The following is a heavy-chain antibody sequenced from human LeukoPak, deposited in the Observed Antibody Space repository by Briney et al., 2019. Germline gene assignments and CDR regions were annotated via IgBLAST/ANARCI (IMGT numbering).Heavy chain of an antibody. J-gene: IGHJ4*02. D-gene: IGHD4-17*01. Sequence: ASVKVSCKASGYTFTSYDINWVRQATGQGLEWMGWMNPNSGNTGYAQKFQGRVTMTRNTSISTAYMELSGLRSEDTAVYYCARGSAVTTPIDYWGQGTLVTVSS. CDR1: GYTFTSYD. V-gene: IGHV1-8*01. CDR3: ARGSAVTTPIDY. CDR2: MNPNSGNT.